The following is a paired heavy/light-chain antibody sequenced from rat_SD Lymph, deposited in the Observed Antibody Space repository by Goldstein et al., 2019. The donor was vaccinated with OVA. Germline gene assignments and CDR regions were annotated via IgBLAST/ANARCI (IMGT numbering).Light chain of an antibody. CDR2: YTN. CDR3: YQYDSGPDT. V-gene: IGKV15S2*01. Sequence: DIQMTQSPSLLSASVGDRVTLNCKASQNIYKNLNWYQQKLGEAPKLLIYYTNSLQTGMPSRFSGSGSGTDYTLTISSLQPEDVATYYCYQYDSGPDTFGAGTKLELK. J-gene: IGKJ2-2*01. CDR1: QNIYKN.
Heavy chain of an antibody. CDR3: ARRWQLFDY. Sequence: QVQLHQSGAEPAKPGSSVKISCKASGYTFTTYYISWIKQTTGQGLEYIGHINTGSGGAKYNEKFKGKATLTVDTASSTAFMRLSSLTPDDSAVYYCARRWQLFDYWGQGVTVTVSS. V-gene: IGHV1-43*01. J-gene: IGHJ2*01. D-gene: IGHD1-2*01. CDR1: GYTFTTYY. CDR2: INTGSGGA.